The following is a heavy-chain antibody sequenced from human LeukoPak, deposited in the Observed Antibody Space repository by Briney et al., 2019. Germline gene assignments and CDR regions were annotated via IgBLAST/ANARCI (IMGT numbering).Heavy chain of an antibody. CDR2: IYYSGST. CDR3: ARRLHYYDSSGYTNWFDP. V-gene: IGHV4-59*08. CDR1: GGSISSYY. D-gene: IGHD3-22*01. J-gene: IGHJ5*02. Sequence: SETLSLTCTVSGGSISSYYWSWIRQPPGKGLEWIGYIYYSGSTNYNPSLKSRVTISVDTSKNQFSLKLSSVTAADTAVYYCARRLHYYDSSGYTNWFDPWGQGTLVTVSS.